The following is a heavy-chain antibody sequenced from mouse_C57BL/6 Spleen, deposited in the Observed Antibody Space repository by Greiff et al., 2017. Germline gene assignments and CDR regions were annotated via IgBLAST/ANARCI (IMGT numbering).Heavy chain of an antibody. D-gene: IGHD1-1*01. CDR2: ISDGGSYT. J-gene: IGHJ1*03. Sequence: EVKLMESGGGLVKPGGSLKLSCAASGFTFSSSAMSWVRQTPEKRLEWVATISDGGSYTDYPDNVKGRFTISRDNAKNNLYLQMSHLKSEDTAMYYCAREGYYGSSSWYFDVWGTGTTVTVSS. CDR3: AREGYYGSSSWYFDV. V-gene: IGHV5-4*01. CDR1: GFTFSSSA.